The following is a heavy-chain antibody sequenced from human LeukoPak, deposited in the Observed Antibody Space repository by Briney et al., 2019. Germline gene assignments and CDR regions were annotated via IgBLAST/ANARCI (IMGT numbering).Heavy chain of an antibody. V-gene: IGHV1-2*06. CDR3: ARTAPYAGSWNAKANSYYFDY. J-gene: IGHJ4*02. CDR2: TNPNSGGT. Sequence: ASVKVSCKASGGTFSSYAISWVRQAPGQGLEWMGRTNPNSGGTNYAQKFQDRVTMTRDTYISTAYMELNSLRSEDTAVYYCARTAPYAGSWNAKANSYYFDYWGQGSLVTVSS. D-gene: IGHD1-1*01. CDR1: GGTFSSYA.